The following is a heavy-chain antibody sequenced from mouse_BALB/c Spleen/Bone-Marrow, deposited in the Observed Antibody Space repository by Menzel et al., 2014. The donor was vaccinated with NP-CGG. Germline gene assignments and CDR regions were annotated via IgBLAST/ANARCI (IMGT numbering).Heavy chain of an antibody. V-gene: IGHV1-7*01. Sequence: VQLVESGAELAKPGASVKMSCKASGYSFISYWMHWVKQRPGQGLEWIGYINPSTGYTEYNQKFKDKATLAADKSSSKAYMQLSSLTSEDSAVYYCARNYDYDGGYYAMDYWGQGTSVTVSS. D-gene: IGHD2-4*01. CDR2: INPSTGYT. CDR1: GYSFISYW. J-gene: IGHJ4*01. CDR3: ARNYDYDGGYYAMDY.